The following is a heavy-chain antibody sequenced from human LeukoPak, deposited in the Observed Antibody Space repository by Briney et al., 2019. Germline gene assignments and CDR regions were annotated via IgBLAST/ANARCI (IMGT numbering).Heavy chain of an antibody. Sequence: SETLSLTCTVSGGSISSHYWSWIRQPPGKGLEWIGYIYYSGSTNYNPSLKSRVTISVDTSKNQFSLKLSSVTAADTAVYYCARGETNFDYWGQGTLVTVSS. CDR3: ARGETNFDY. J-gene: IGHJ4*02. D-gene: IGHD3-16*01. CDR2: IYYSGST. V-gene: IGHV4-59*08. CDR1: GGSISSHY.